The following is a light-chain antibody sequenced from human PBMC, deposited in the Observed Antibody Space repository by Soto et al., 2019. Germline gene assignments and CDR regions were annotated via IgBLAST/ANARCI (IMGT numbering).Light chain of an antibody. J-gene: IGLJ1*01. V-gene: IGLV2-14*01. CDR2: EIS. CDR1: SSDVGRYNY. CDR3: TSYTNNNTYV. Sequence: QSALAQPASVSGSPGQSITISCTGTSSDVGRYNYVSWYQQYPGRAPKLMIYEISNRPSGVSIRFSGSKSGNTASLTISGLQAEEEAYYYRTSYTNNNTYVFGGGTKVTVL.